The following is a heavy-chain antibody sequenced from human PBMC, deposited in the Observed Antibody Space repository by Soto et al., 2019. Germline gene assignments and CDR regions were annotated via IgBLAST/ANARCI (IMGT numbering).Heavy chain of an antibody. V-gene: IGHV1-69*12. J-gene: IGHJ4*02. CDR1: GGTFSSYA. CDR2: IIPIFGTA. D-gene: IGHD6-13*01. Sequence: QVQLVQSGAEVKKPGSSVKVSCKASGGTFSSYAIIWVRQAPGQGLEWMGGIIPIFGTANYAQKFQGRVTITADESTSTAYMELSSLISEDTAVYYCARGGNRGTAAAGTRYYFDYWGQGTPVTVSS. CDR3: ARGGNRGTAAAGTRYYFDY.